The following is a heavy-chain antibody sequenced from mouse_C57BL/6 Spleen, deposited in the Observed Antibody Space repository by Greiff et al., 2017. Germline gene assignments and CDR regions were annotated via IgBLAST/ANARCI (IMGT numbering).Heavy chain of an antibody. J-gene: IGHJ2*01. CDR3: ARTYYYGSSHFDY. D-gene: IGHD1-1*01. CDR1: GFTFSDSG. Sequence: VQLKESGGGLVKPGGSLKLSCAASGFTFSDSGMHWVRQAPEQGLEWVAYISSGSSTIDYADTVKGRFTFSRDNAKNTLCLQMTSLRSEDTAMYYWARTYYYGSSHFDYWGQGTTLTVSS. V-gene: IGHV5-17*01. CDR2: ISSGSSTI.